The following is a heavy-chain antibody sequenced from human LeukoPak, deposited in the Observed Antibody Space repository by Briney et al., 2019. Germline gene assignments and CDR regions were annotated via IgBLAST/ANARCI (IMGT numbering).Heavy chain of an antibody. CDR2: IYWDNDK. D-gene: IGHD6-19*01. V-gene: IGHV2-5*02. CDR1: GFSLSTSGVG. J-gene: IGHJ5*02. CDR3: AYRPTQSHIGWYPNWFDP. Sequence: SGPTLVEPTQTLTLTCTFSGFSLSTSGVGVGWIRQPPGKALEWLALIYWDNDKRYRPSLKSRLTITKDTSKNHVFLTMSNVEDADTATYFCAYRPTQSHIGWYPNWFDPWGQGTLVIVSS.